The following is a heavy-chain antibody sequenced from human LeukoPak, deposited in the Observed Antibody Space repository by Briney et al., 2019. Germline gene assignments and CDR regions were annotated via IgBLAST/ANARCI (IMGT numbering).Heavy chain of an antibody. CDR3: AKIPYGDYVLDYYYYMDV. V-gene: IGHV3-30*02. Sequence: PGGSLRLSCTASGFAFRSHAMHWVRQAPGKGLEWVAFIRYDGSKKFYADSVKGRFTISRDNSKNTLYLQMYSLRAEDTAVYYCAKIPYGDYVLDYYYYMDVWGKGATVTISS. D-gene: IGHD4-17*01. J-gene: IGHJ6*03. CDR2: IRYDGSKK. CDR1: GFAFRSHA.